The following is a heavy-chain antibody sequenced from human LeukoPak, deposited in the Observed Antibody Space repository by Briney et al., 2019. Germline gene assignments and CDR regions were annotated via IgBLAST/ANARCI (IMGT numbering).Heavy chain of an antibody. CDR3: ASSHYYGSGSWKYYYYYYMDV. D-gene: IGHD3-10*01. CDR2: MNPNSGNG. Sequence: GSVKVSRKASGYTFTSYEINTVGQATGQGLEGLGWMNPNSGNGAYAQNLQGRVTITADESTSTAYMELSSLRSGDSAVYYCASSHYYGSGSWKYYYYYYMDVWGKGTTVTISS. CDR1: GYTFTSYE. V-gene: IGHV1-8*03. J-gene: IGHJ6*03.